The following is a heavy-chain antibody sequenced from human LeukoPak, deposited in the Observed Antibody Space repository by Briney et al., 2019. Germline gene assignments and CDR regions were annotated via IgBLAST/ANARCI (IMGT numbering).Heavy chain of an antibody. Sequence: PSETLSLTCTVSGGSISSSSYYWGWIRQPPGKGLEWIGSIYYSGSTYYNPSLKSRVTISVDTSKNQFSLKLISVTAADTAVYYCGRTGYSSSGGVHYYYYMDVWGKGTTVTVSS. CDR1: GGSISSSSYY. D-gene: IGHD6-13*01. V-gene: IGHV4-39*07. CDR2: IYYSGST. CDR3: GRTGYSSSGGVHYYYYMDV. J-gene: IGHJ6*03.